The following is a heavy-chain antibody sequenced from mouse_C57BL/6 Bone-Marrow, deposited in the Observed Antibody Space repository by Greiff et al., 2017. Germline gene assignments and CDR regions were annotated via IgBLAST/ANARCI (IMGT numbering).Heavy chain of an antibody. D-gene: IGHD2-5*01. CDR2: FYPGSGSI. V-gene: IGHV1-62-2*01. Sequence: VQVVESGAELVKPGASVKLSCKASGYTFTEYTIHWVKQRSGQGLEWIGWFYPGSGSIKYNEKFKDKATLTADKSSSTVYMELSRLTSEDSAVYFCARHEDGYSNYSLAMDYWGQGTSVTVSS. J-gene: IGHJ4*01. CDR1: GYTFTEYT. CDR3: ARHEDGYSNYSLAMDY.